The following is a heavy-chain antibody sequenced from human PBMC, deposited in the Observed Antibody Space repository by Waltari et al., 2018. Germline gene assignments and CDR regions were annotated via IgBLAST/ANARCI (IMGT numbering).Heavy chain of an antibody. CDR1: GYPLPELS. Sequence: QVQLVQSGAEVKKPGASVKVSCKVSGYPLPELSMHWVQPAPGKGLEWMGGFDPEDGETIYAQKFQGRVTITENTSTDTAYMELSSLRSEDTAVYYCATGLPFWSGYYPGPWGQGTLVTVSS. CDR3: ATGLPFWSGYYPGP. D-gene: IGHD3-3*01. CDR2: FDPEDGET. V-gene: IGHV1-24*01. J-gene: IGHJ5*02.